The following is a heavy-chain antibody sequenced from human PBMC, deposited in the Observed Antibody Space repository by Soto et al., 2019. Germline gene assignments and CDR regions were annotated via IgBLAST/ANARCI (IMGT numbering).Heavy chain of an antibody. CDR1: GGTFSSYA. V-gene: IGHV1-69*13. CDR3: ARKYSGSDYYYYGMDV. J-gene: IGHJ6*02. CDR2: IIPIFGTA. D-gene: IGHD1-26*01. Sequence: SVKVSCKASGGTFSSYAISWVRQAPGQGLEWMGGIIPIFGTANYAQKFQGRVTITADESTSTAYMELSSLRSEDTAVYYCARKYSGSDYYYYGMDVWGQGTTATVSS.